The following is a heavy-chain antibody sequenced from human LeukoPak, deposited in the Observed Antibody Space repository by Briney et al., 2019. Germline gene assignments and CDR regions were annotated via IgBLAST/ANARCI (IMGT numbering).Heavy chain of an antibody. V-gene: IGHV1-2*02. Sequence: ASVKVSCKASGYTFTGYYMHWVRQAPGQGLEWMGWINPNSGGTNYAQKFQGRVTMTRDTSISTAYMELSRLRSDDTAVYYCALTEGYSSSHKFDYWGQGTLVTVSS. CDR3: ALTEGYSSSHKFDY. CDR2: INPNSGGT. J-gene: IGHJ4*02. CDR1: GYTFTGYY. D-gene: IGHD6-6*01.